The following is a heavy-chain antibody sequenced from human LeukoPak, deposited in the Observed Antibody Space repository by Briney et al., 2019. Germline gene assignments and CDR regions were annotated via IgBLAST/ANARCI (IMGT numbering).Heavy chain of an antibody. D-gene: IGHD3-10*01. CDR3: ARSGSANSTFDY. J-gene: IGHJ4*02. Sequence: SETLSLTCAVYGGSFSGYYWSWIRQPPGKGLEWIGEINHSGSTNYNPSLKSRVTIPVDTSKNQFSLKLSSVTAADTAVYYCARSGSANSTFDYWGQGTLVTVSS. V-gene: IGHV4-34*01. CDR1: GGSFSGYY. CDR2: INHSGST.